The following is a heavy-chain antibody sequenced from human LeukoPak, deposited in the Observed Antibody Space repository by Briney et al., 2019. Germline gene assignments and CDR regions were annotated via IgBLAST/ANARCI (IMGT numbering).Heavy chain of an antibody. CDR3: AKGSYYDSSGSFYFDY. CDR1: GFTFSSYA. J-gene: IGHJ4*02. Sequence: GGSLRLPCAASGFTFSSYAMSWVRQAPGKGLEWASGISGSGDNTYYADSVKGRFTISRDNSKNTLYVQVNSLGTEDTAAYYCAKGSYYDSSGSFYFDYWGQGTLVTVSS. V-gene: IGHV3-23*01. D-gene: IGHD3-22*01. CDR2: ISGSGDNT.